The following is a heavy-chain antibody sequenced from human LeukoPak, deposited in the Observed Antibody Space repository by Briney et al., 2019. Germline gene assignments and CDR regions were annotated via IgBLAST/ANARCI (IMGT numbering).Heavy chain of an antibody. J-gene: IGHJ3*01. CDR1: GFSVSSNY. D-gene: IGHD3-10*01. Sequence: GGSLRLSCAASGFSVSSNYVNWVRQAPGKGLEWVSAIYRGGSTYYADSVRGRFTISRDSSKNTLYLQMNSLRDEDTAVYYCARGSYGSGNYYIGDAFDLWGQGTMVTVSS. CDR2: IYRGGST. V-gene: IGHV3-53*01. CDR3: ARGSYGSGNYYIGDAFDL.